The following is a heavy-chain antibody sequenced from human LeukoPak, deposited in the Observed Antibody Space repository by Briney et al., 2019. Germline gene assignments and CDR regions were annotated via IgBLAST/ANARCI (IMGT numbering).Heavy chain of an antibody. V-gene: IGHV4-38-2*02. CDR3: ARDWNRYAY. CDR2: IYHSGST. J-gene: IGHJ4*02. Sequence: SETLSLTCTVSGYSISSGYYWGWIRQSPGKGLEWIGSIYHSGSTYYNPSLKSRVTISVDTSKSQFSLYMDSVTAADTAVYYCARDWNRYAYWGQGTLVTVSS. CDR1: GYSISSGYY. D-gene: IGHD1-1*01.